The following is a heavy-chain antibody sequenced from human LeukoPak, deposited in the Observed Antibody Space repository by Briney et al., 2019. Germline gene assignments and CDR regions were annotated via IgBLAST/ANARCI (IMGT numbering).Heavy chain of an antibody. CDR3: ARESQEGYYYDNSGMDV. D-gene: IGHD3-22*01. CDR1: GYTFTGYY. Sequence: GASVKVSCKASGYTFTGYYMHWVRQAPGQGLEWMGWINPKSGGTNYAQKFQGRVTMTRDTSISTAYMELSRLRSDDTAVYYCARESQEGYYYDNSGMDVWGKGTTVTVSS. V-gene: IGHV1-2*02. CDR2: INPKSGGT. J-gene: IGHJ6*04.